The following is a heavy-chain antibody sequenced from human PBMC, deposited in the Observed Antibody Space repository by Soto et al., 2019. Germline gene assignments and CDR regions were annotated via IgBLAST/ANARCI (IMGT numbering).Heavy chain of an antibody. Sequence: ASVKVSCKASGYTFTSYGISWVRQAPGQGLEWMGGIIPIFGTANYAQKFQGRVTVTADESTSTAYMELSSLRSEDTAVYYCASPSPYYYDRPSDAFDIWGQGTMVTVSS. CDR3: ASPSPYYYDRPSDAFDI. CDR1: GYTFTSYG. J-gene: IGHJ3*02. V-gene: IGHV1-69*13. CDR2: IIPIFGTA. D-gene: IGHD3-10*02.